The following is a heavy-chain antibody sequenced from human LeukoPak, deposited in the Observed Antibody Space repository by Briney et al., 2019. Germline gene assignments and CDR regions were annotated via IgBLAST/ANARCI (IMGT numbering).Heavy chain of an antibody. CDR2: ISGTAAAT. J-gene: IGHJ4*01. V-gene: IGHV3-23*01. Sequence: PGGTLRLSCAASGFTFSTYGMTWVRQAPGKGLEWVSGISGTAAATFYGDSVKGRFTISRDNSKKTVYLQMNSLRAEDTAVYYCAKRGPGSPQSGKYYFDYWGHGTLVTVSS. D-gene: IGHD3-10*01. CDR3: AKRGPGSPQSGKYYFDY. CDR1: GFTFSTYG.